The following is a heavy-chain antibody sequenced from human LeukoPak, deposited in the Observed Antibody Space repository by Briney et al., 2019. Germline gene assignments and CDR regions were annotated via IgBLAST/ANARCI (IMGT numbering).Heavy chain of an antibody. CDR1: GLSLTTGGGG. J-gene: IGHJ4*02. Sequence: SGPTLVKPRQTLTLTCTFSGLSLTTGGGGGAGIRQPPGKALEWLAFIYWNDDKRYSPSLKSRLSITKDTSKNQVVLTMTNSDLMDTGTYFCANSAPDYDVLSRFDYWGQGTMVTVAS. CDR2: IYWNDDK. CDR3: ANSAPDYDVLSRFDY. V-gene: IGHV2-5*01. D-gene: IGHD3-9*01.